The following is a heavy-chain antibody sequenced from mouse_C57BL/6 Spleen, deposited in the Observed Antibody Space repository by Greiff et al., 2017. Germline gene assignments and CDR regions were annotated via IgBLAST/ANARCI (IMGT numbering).Heavy chain of an antibody. J-gene: IGHJ2*01. CDR1: GYTFTSYW. CDR3: ARLTDY. V-gene: IGHV1-53*01. Sequence: QVQLQQSGTELVKPGASVKLSCKASGYTFTSYWMHWVKQRPGKGLEWIGNINPSNGGTNYNEKFKCKATLTIDKSSSTAYMQLNSLTSEDSAIYYCARLTDYWGQGTTLTVSS. CDR2: INPSNGGT.